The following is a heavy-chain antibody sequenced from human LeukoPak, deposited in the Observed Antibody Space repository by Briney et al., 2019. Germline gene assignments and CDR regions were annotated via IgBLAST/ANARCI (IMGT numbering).Heavy chain of an antibody. CDR2: IGRYGGDI. CDR1: GFTFSSYA. J-gene: IGHJ4*02. V-gene: IGHV3-23*01. D-gene: IGHD4-23*01. CDR3: AKYAPPTTVVTRFFDS. Sequence: GGSLRLSCAASGFTFSSYAMTWVRQAPGKGLEWVSVIGRYGGDIHYADSVEGRFTISRDNSKNTLYLQMNSLRVEDTAIYYCAKYAPPTTVVTRFFDSWGQGTLVAVSS.